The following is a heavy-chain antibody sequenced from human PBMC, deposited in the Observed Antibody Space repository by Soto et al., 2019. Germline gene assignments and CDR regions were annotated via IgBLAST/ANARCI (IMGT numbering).Heavy chain of an antibody. Sequence: GGSLRLSCAASGFTFSNAWMNWVRQAPGKGLEWVGRIKSKTDGGTTDYAAPVKGRFTISRDDSKNTLYLQMNSLKTEDTAVYYCTTDHIVVVVAATIMGYGMDVWGQGTTVTVSS. CDR3: TTDHIVVVVAATIMGYGMDV. D-gene: IGHD2-15*01. J-gene: IGHJ6*02. CDR2: IKSKTDGGTT. V-gene: IGHV3-15*07. CDR1: GFTFSNAW.